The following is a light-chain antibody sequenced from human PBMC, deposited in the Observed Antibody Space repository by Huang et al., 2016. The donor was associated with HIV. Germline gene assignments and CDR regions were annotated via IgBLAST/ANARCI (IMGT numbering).Light chain of an antibody. J-gene: IGKJ1*01. CDR3: MQSKQFPLT. CDR2: EVS. Sequence: DIVMTQTPLSLSVTPGQPASMSCKSTQSLLDSDGKTYLYWYQQKPGQSPHLLVYEVSKRLSGVSDRFSGSGSGTEFTLKISRVEAEDVGIYYCMQSKQFPLTFGQGTKVEIK. V-gene: IGKV2D-29*02. CDR1: QSLLDSDGKTY.